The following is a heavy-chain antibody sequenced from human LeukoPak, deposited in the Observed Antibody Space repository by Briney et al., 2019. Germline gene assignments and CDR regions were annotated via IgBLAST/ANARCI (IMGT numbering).Heavy chain of an antibody. CDR2: FDGNADGT. J-gene: IGHJ4*02. D-gene: IGHD2-15*01. Sequence: GESLRLSCAASGFTFSSYAMSWVRQPPGKGLEWVASFDGNADGTYYADSVKGRCTISRDNSKNTLYLQMNSLRAEDTAIYYCAKPRIIGLGWAQFDYWGQGSLVTVSS. CDR1: GFTFSSYA. CDR3: AKPRIIGLGWAQFDY. V-gene: IGHV3-23*01.